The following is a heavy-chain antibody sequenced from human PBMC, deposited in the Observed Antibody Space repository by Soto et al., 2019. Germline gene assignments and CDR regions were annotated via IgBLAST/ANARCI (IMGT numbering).Heavy chain of an antibody. CDR2: INCYNGVT. D-gene: IGHD4-17*01. CDR1: GDISPRYG. J-gene: IGHJ4*02. CDR3: AGYHGNYGTFDQ. V-gene: IGHV1-18*01. Sequence: QVQLVQSGPEVKKPGALVKVSCKASGDISPRYGISWVRQAPGQGLEWLGWINCYNGVTNYAQSLQGRVTLTTDSSTSTAYMEVRSLRFDDTAVYYCAGYHGNYGTFDQWGQGTLVTVSS.